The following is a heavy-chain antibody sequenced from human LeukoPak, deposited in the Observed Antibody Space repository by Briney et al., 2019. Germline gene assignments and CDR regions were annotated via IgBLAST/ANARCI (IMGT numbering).Heavy chain of an antibody. J-gene: IGHJ4*02. CDR3: AREEYDFWSGYQVY. Sequence: SQTLCLTCTVSGGSISSGSYYWSWIRQPAGKGPEWIGRIYTSGSTNYNPSLKSRVTISVDTSKNQFSLKLSSVTAADTAVYYCAREEYDFWSGYQVYWGQGTLVTVSS. V-gene: IGHV4-61*02. CDR2: IYTSGST. CDR1: GGSISSGSYY. D-gene: IGHD3-3*01.